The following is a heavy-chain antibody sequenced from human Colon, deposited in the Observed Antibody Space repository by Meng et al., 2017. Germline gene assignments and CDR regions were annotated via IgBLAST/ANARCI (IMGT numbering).Heavy chain of an antibody. V-gene: IGHV3-7*02. J-gene: IGHJ3*02. Sequence: GESLKISCTASGFTFSSSWMAWVRQTPGKGLEWVANIKHDGSEKNHVDSVKGRFTVSRDNAENSLYLQMTSLRVEDTAIYYCVRVPNFSAFDIWGQGTMVTVSS. CDR3: VRVPNFSAFDI. D-gene: IGHD4/OR15-4a*01. CDR1: GFTFSSSW. CDR2: IKHDGSEK.